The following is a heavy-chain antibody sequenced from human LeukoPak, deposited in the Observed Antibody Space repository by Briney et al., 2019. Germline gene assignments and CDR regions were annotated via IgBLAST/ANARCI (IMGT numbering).Heavy chain of an antibody. CDR3: ARVPSYSSSWSFDY. J-gene: IGHJ4*02. CDR1: GYTFTSYD. D-gene: IGHD6-13*01. CDR2: MNPNSGNT. V-gene: IGHV1-8*01. Sequence: ASVKVSCKASGYTFTSYDINWVRQATGQGLEWMGWMNPNSGNTGYAQTFQGRVTMTRNTSINTAYMELSSLRSEDTAVYYCARVPSYSSSWSFDYWGQGTLVTVSS.